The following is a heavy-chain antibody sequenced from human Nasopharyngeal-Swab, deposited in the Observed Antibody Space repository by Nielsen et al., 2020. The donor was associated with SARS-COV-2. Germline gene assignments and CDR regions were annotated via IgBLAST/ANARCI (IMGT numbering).Heavy chain of an antibody. D-gene: IGHD6-25*01. CDR2: IYPGDSDT. V-gene: IGHV5-51*01. CDR1: GYSFIDYG. Sequence: GGSLRLSCKVSGYSFIDYGIGWERQMPGRGLEWMGIIYPGDSDTRYNPSFQGQVTISADNSISTAYLQWGSLKASDSAMYYCARPLAAASYYFDYWGQGTLVTVSS. J-gene: IGHJ4*02. CDR3: ARPLAAASYYFDY.